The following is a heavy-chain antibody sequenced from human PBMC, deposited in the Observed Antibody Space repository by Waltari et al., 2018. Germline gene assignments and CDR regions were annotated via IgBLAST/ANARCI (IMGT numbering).Heavy chain of an antibody. CDR1: GYTFTSYG. J-gene: IGHJ4*02. CDR3: ARVFDHCSSTSCYAEFDY. Sequence: QVQLVQSGAAVKKPGATVKVSCKASGYTFTSYGISWVRQAPGQGLEWMGWISAYNGNTNYAQKLQGRVTMTTDTSTSTAYMELRSLRSDDTAVYYCARVFDHCSSTSCYAEFDYWGQGTLVTVSS. CDR2: ISAYNGNT. V-gene: IGHV1-18*01. D-gene: IGHD2-2*01.